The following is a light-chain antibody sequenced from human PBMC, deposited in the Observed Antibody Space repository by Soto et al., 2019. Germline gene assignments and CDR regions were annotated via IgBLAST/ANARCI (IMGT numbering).Light chain of an antibody. J-gene: IGLJ1*01. CDR1: SSDVGGYKY. Sequence: QSALTQPASVSGSPGQSITISCTGTSSDVGGYKYVSWYQQHPGKAPKLMIYDVSNRPSGVSNRFSGSKSGNTASRTISGLQAEDEADYYCSSYTSSSTLLYVFGTGTKLTVL. CDR2: DVS. CDR3: SSYTSSSTLLYV. V-gene: IGLV2-14*01.